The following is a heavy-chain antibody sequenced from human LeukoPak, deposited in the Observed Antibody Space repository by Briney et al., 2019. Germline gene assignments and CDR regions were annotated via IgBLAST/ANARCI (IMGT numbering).Heavy chain of an antibody. D-gene: IGHD1-26*01. CDR3: ARDRVGATLGYYYYMDV. CDR1: GGSISSYY. Sequence: SETLSLTCTVSGGSISSYYWGWIRQPPGKGLEWIGNIYYSGSTNYDPSLKSRVTISVDTSKSQFSLKLSSVTAADTAVYYCARDRVGATLGYYYYMDVWGKGTTVTVSS. CDR2: IYYSGST. V-gene: IGHV4-59*01. J-gene: IGHJ6*03.